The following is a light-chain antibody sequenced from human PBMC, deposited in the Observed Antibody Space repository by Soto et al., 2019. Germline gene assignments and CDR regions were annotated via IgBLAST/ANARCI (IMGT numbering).Light chain of an antibody. CDR2: AAS. J-gene: IGKJ1*01. CDR1: QGISSW. Sequence: DIQMTQSPSSVSASVGDRVTITCRASQGISSWLAWYQQKPGKAPKLLIYAASSLQSGVPSRFTGSVSWAWLTLDISTLQPEDFAPYYCHQANNLPTLGQGAKVDIK. V-gene: IGKV1-12*01. CDR3: HQANNLPT.